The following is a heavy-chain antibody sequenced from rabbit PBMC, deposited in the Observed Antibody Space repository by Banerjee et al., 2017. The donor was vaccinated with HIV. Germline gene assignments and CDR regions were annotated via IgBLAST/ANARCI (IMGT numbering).Heavy chain of an antibody. CDR2: IWVGSSGIT. D-gene: IGHD6-1*01. J-gene: IGHJ6*01. Sequence: QEQLEESGGDLVKPEGSLTLTCTASGFSFSNSYWICWVRQAPGKGLEWIACIWVGSSGITYYASWAKGRFPISKTSSTTVTLQMTSLTAADTATYFCARSAVAYPYGGMDLWGQGTLVTVS. V-gene: IGHV1S45*01. CDR1: GFSFSNSYW. CDR3: ARSAVAYPYGGMDL.